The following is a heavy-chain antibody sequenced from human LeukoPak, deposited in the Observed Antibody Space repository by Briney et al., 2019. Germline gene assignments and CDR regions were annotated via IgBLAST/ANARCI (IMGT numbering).Heavy chain of an antibody. CDR1: GFTFSSYE. J-gene: IGHJ4*02. Sequence: GGSLRLSCAASGFTFSSYEMNWVRQAPGKGLEWVSYISSSGSTIYYADSVKGRFTISRDNAKNSLYLQMNSLRAEDTAVYYCARDQATYYDILTGYDYWGQGTLVTVSS. CDR2: ISSSGSTI. CDR3: ARDQATYYDILTGYDY. D-gene: IGHD3-9*01. V-gene: IGHV3-48*03.